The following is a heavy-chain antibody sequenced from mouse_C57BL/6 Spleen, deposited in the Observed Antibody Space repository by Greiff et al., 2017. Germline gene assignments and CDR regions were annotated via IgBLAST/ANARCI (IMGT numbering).Heavy chain of an antibody. CDR3: ARGAYYSNYVAWFAY. D-gene: IGHD2-5*01. V-gene: IGHV3-6*01. J-gene: IGHJ3*01. CDR1: GYSITSGYY. CDR2: ISYDGSN. Sequence: VQLKESGPGLVKPSQSLSLTCSVTGYSITSGYYWNWIRQFPGNKLEWMGYISYDGSNNYNPSLKNRISITRDTSKNQFFLKLNSVTTEDTATYYCARGAYYSNYVAWFAYWGQGTLVTVSA.